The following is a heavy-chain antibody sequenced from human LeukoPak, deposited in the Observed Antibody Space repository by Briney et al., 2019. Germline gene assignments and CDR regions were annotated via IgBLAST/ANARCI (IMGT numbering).Heavy chain of an antibody. V-gene: IGHV3-74*01. CDR2: INSYGSST. CDR1: GFSFRSHW. Sequence: GGSLRLSCAASGFSFRSHWMHWVRQAPGKGLVWVSRINSYGSSTLYVDSVKGRFTISRDNAKNTLYLQMNSLRAEDTAVYYCTTHTTTMGNFDYWGQGTLVIVSS. CDR3: TTHTTTMGNFDY. J-gene: IGHJ4*02. D-gene: IGHD4-23*01.